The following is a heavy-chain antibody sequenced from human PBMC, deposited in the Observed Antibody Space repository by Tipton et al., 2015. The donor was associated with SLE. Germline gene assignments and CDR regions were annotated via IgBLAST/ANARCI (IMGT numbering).Heavy chain of an antibody. CDR1: GFTFSSYE. V-gene: IGHV3-48*03. D-gene: IGHD3-3*01. CDR3: AREDTIFGVVHAFDI. J-gene: IGHJ3*02. CDR2: ISSSGSSK. Sequence: GSLRLSCAASGFTFSSYEMNWVRQAPGKGLEWISYISSSGSSKYYADSVKGRFTISRDNAKNSLYLQMNSLRADDTAVYYCAREDTIFGVVHAFDIWGQGTMVTVSS.